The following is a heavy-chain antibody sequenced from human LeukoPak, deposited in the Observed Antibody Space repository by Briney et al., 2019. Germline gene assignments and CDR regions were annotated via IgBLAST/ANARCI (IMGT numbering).Heavy chain of an antibody. Sequence: GGSLRLSCVASGFTFDDYGMSWVRQAPGKGLEWVANIKQDGSEKYYVDSVKGRFTISRDNAKNSLYLQMNSLRAEDTAVYYCARKNGLDYWGQGTLVTVSS. CDR2: IKQDGSEK. V-gene: IGHV3-7*01. CDR3: ARKNGLDY. J-gene: IGHJ4*02. CDR1: GFTFDDYG.